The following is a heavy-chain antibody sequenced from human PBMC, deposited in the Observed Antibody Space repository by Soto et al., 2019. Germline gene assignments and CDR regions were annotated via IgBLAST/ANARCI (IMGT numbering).Heavy chain of an antibody. CDR1: GGTFSSYA. CDR2: IIPIFGTA. J-gene: IGHJ4*02. CDR3: ARDRNYYDSSGYYNDY. V-gene: IGHV1-69*01. Sequence: QVQLVQSGAEVKKPGSSVKVSCTASGGTFSSYAISWVRQAPGQGLEWMGGIIPIFGTANYAQKFQGRVTITADESTSTAYMELSSLRSEDTAVYYCARDRNYYDSSGYYNDYWGQGTLVTVSS. D-gene: IGHD3-22*01.